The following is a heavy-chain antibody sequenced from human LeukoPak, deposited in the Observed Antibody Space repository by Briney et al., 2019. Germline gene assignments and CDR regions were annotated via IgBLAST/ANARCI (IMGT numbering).Heavy chain of an antibody. D-gene: IGHD5-18*01. V-gene: IGHV3-30-3*01. CDR1: GFTFSSYA. J-gene: IGHJ6*02. CDR3: ARDRGGYSYGYYCGMDV. CDR2: ISYDGSNK. Sequence: GGSLRLSCAASGFTFSSYAMHWVRQAPGKGLEWVAVISYDGSNKYYADSVKGRFTISRDNSKNTLYLQMNSLRAEDTAVYYCARDRGGYSYGYYCGMDVWGQGTTVTVSS.